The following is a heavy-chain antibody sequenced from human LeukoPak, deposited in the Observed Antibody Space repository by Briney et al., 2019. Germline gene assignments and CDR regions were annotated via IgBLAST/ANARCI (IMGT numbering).Heavy chain of an antibody. J-gene: IGHJ5*02. Sequence: GASVKVSCKASGYTFTSYDINWVRQATGQGLEWMGWMNPNSGNTGYAQKFQGRVTMTRNTSISTAYMELSSLRSEDTAVYYCARDRKWGRGVYLRSFDPWGQGTLVTVSS. V-gene: IGHV1-8*01. CDR1: GYTFTSYD. CDR2: MNPNSGNT. CDR3: ARDRKWGRGVYLRSFDP. D-gene: IGHD3-10*01.